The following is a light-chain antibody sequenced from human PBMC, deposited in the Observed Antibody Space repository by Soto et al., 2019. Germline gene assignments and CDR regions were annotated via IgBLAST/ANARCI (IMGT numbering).Light chain of an antibody. V-gene: IGKV3-15*01. CDR1: QSVSRN. Sequence: TVMTQSPATLSVSPGEKITLSCRASQSVSRNLAWYQQKPGQIPRLLIYATSTRATGIPARFSASGSGTDFTLTISSLQSEDFAVYYCQQYNDWPLTFGGGTKVEIK. CDR3: QQYNDWPLT. J-gene: IGKJ4*01. CDR2: ATS.